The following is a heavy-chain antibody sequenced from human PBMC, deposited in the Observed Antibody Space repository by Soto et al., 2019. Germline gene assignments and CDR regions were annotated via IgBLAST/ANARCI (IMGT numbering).Heavy chain of an antibody. CDR2: IYPGDSDT. CDR3: ASGDYDRGYYYGMDV. J-gene: IGHJ6*02. Sequence: GEAVKSSCKRSGYSYTSYWIASERQMPRKGLEWMGIIYPGDSDTRYSPSFQGQVTISADKSISTAYLQWSSLKASDTAMYYCASGDYDRGYYYGMDVWGQGTTVTVSS. CDR1: GYSYTSYW. V-gene: IGHV5-51*01. D-gene: IGHD4-17*01.